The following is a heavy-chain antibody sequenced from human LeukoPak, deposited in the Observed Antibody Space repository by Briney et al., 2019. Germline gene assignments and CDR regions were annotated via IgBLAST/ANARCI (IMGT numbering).Heavy chain of an antibody. CDR3: ARGSSSSLYYMDV. J-gene: IGHJ6*03. V-gene: IGHV3-13*01. D-gene: IGHD2-2*01. CDR1: GFTFSSYD. Sequence: TGESLRLSCAASGFTFSSYDMHWVRQAPGKGLEWVSVIGTAGDTYYPGSVKGRFTISRENAKNSLYLQMNSLRAGDTAVYFCARGSSSSLYYMDVWGKGTTVTVSS. CDR2: IGTAGDT.